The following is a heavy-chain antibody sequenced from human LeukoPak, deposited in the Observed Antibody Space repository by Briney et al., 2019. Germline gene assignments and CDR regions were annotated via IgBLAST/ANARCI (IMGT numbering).Heavy chain of an antibody. CDR3: ARLRRAVRGQWKAGNWFDP. CDR2: INHSGST. Sequence: SETLSLTCAVYGGSFSGYYWSWIRQPPGKGLEWIGEINHSGSTKYNPSLKSRVTISVDTSRNQFSLKLSSVTAADTAVYYCARLRRAVRGQWKAGNWFDPWGQGILVTVSS. D-gene: IGHD3-10*01. CDR1: GGSFSGYY. J-gene: IGHJ5*02. V-gene: IGHV4-34*01.